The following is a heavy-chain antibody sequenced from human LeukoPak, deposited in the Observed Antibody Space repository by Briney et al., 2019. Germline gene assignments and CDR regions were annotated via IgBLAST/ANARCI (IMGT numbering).Heavy chain of an antibody. D-gene: IGHD3-10*01. Sequence: GGFLRLSCAASGFTFSSYSMNWVRQAPGKGLEWVSSISSSSSHIYYADSVKGRFTISRDNAKNSLYLQMNSLRAEDTAVYYCARRNYYGSGSYIDYWGQGTLVTVSS. CDR1: GFTFSSYS. J-gene: IGHJ4*02. CDR2: ISSSSSHI. CDR3: ARRNYYGSGSYIDY. V-gene: IGHV3-21*01.